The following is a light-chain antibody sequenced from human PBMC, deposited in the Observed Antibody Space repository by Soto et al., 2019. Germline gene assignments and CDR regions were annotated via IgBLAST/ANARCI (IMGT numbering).Light chain of an antibody. CDR1: QSISSW. CDR3: QQYNSYSQT. Sequence: DIQITQSPSTLSASGGDRFTISFRASQSISSWLAWYQQKPGKAPKLLIYDASSLESGVPSRFSGSGSGTEFTLTISSLQPDDFATYYCQQYNSYSQTFGQGTKVDIK. CDR2: DAS. V-gene: IGKV1-5*01. J-gene: IGKJ1*01.